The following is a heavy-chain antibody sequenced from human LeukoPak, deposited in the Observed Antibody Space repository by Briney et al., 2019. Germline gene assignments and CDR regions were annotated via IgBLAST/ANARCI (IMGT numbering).Heavy chain of an antibody. V-gene: IGHV3-30*18. CDR3: VKGKWEDNHYYFGLDV. CDR2: VSFDSYND. CDR1: GFTFSKYG. Sequence: PGGSLRLSCADSGFTFSKYGMHWVRQAPGKGLEWVAVVSFDSYNDYYGDSVTGGFTISRDNSKNIVDLEMNNLRPEDTAVYFCVKGKWEDNHYYFGLDVWGPGTTVIVAS. D-gene: IGHD1-26*01. J-gene: IGHJ6*02.